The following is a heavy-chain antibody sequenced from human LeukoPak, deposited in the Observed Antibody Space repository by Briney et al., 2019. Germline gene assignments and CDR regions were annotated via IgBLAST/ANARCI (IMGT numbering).Heavy chain of an antibody. J-gene: IGHJ4*02. V-gene: IGHV5-51*01. D-gene: IGHD2-21*02. CDR3: ARQRDCCPLDY. CDR2: IYPGDSAT. CDR1: GYSFTSYW. Sequence: GESLQISGQGSGYSFTSYWIGWVRQMPGRGLEWMGIIYPGDSATTNSPSFQGHVTISADKSISTAYLQWSALKAADTAMYYCARQRDCCPLDYWGEGTLVTVSS.